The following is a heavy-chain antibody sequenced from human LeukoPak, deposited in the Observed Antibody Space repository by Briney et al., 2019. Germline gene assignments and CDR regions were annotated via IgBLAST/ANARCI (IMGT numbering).Heavy chain of an antibody. CDR2: INPNSGGT. J-gene: IGHJ4*02. CDR1: GYTFTAYS. D-gene: IGHD3-10*01. Sequence: ASVKVSCKASGYTFTAYSMHWVRQAPGQGLEWMGWINPNSGGTNYAQKFQGRVTMTRDTSITTAYMELSSVTAADTAVYYCARYVVYCSGKYYFDSWGQGTLVTVSS. V-gene: IGHV1-2*02. CDR3: ARYVVYCSGKYYFDS.